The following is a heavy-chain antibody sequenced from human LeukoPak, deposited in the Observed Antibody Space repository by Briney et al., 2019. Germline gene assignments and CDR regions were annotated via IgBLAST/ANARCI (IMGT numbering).Heavy chain of an antibody. CDR3: ARSPDILTGENFDY. D-gene: IGHD3-9*01. V-gene: IGHV1-2*02. CDR1: GYTFTGYY. Sequence: ASVKVSCKASGYTFTGYYMHWVRQAPGQGLEWMGWINPNSGGTNYAQKFQGRVTMTRDTSVTTAYMELSRLRSDDTAVYYCARSPDILTGENFDYWGQGTWSPSPQ. J-gene: IGHJ4*02. CDR2: INPNSGGT.